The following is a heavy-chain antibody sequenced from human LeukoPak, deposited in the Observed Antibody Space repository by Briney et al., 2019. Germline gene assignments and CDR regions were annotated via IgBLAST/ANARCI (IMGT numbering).Heavy chain of an antibody. J-gene: IGHJ4*02. D-gene: IGHD3-10*01. CDR3: ARGSLGGYYGSGRPIDY. Sequence: PSETLSLTCTVSGGSISSGGYYWSWIRQHPGKGLEWIGYIYYSGSTYYNPSLKSRVTISVDTSKNQFSLKLSSVTAADTAVYYCARGSLGGYYGSGRPIDYWGQGTLVTVSS. CDR1: GGSISSGGYY. CDR2: IYYSGST. V-gene: IGHV4-31*03.